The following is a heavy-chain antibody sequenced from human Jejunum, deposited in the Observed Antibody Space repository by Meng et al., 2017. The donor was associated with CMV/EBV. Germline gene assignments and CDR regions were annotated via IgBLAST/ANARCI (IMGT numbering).Heavy chain of an antibody. CDR3: ARDKDTGSYYSDY. CDR2: INWNGGST. Sequence: SGFTFDDYGMSWVRQAQGKGLEWVSGINWNGGSTGYADSVKGRFTISRDNAKNSLYLQMNSLRAEDTALYYCARDKDTGSYYSDYWGQGTLVTVSS. V-gene: IGHV3-20*03. CDR1: GFTFDDYG. D-gene: IGHD1-26*01. J-gene: IGHJ4*02.